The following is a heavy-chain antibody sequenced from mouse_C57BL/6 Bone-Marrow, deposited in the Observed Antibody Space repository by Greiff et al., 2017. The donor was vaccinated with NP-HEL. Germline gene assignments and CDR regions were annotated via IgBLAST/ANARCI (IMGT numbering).Heavy chain of an antibody. D-gene: IGHD2-14*01. CDR3: AKGRRSAY. CDR2: INPNNGGT. V-gene: IGHV1-26*01. Sequence: EVQLQESGPELVKPGASVKISCKASGYTFTDYYMNWVKQSHGKSLEWIGDINPNNGGTSYNQKFKGKATLTVDKSSSTAYMELRSLTSEDSAVYYCAKGRRSAYWGQGTLVTVSA. J-gene: IGHJ3*01. CDR1: GYTFTDYY.